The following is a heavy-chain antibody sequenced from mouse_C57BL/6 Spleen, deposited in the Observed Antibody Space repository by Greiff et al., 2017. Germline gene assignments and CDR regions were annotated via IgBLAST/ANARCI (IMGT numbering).Heavy chain of an antibody. CDR1: GFNIKNTY. CDR3: ARSHYYGSSYTYFDY. J-gene: IGHJ2*01. D-gene: IGHD1-1*01. CDR2: IDPANGNT. V-gene: IGHV14-3*01. Sequence: VHVKQSVAELVRPGASVKLSCTASGFNIKNTYMHWVKQRPEQGLEWIGRIDPANGNTKYAPKFQGKATITADTSSNTAYLQLSSLTSEDTAIYYCARSHYYGSSYTYFDYWGQGTTLTVSS.